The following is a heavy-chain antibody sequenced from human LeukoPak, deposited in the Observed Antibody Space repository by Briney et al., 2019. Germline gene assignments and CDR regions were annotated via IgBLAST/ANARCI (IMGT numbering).Heavy chain of an antibody. CDR1: GFSFSSYA. CDR2: ISGSGASK. Sequence: GGSLRPSCAASGFSFSSYAMTWVRQAPGKGLEWVSAISGSGASKYYADFVKGQFTISRDNSKNTLYLQMNSLRAEDTAVYYCAKGGDSSDYYGDYWGQGTLVTVSS. CDR3: AKGGDSSDYYGDY. D-gene: IGHD3-22*01. J-gene: IGHJ4*02. V-gene: IGHV3-23*01.